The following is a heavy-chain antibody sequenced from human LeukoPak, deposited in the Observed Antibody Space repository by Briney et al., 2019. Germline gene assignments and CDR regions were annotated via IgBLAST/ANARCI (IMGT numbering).Heavy chain of an antibody. V-gene: IGHV3-30*02. D-gene: IGHD4-17*01. CDR3: AKLLNDYGDYYFDY. J-gene: IGHJ4*02. Sequence: GGSLRLSCVASGFIFSSYGMHWAHQAPGKGLEWVALIRYDGRNKYYADSVKGRFTISRDNSKNTLYLQVNSLRAEDAAVYYCAKLLNDYGDYYFDYWGQGTLVTVSS. CDR2: IRYDGRNK. CDR1: GFIFSSYG.